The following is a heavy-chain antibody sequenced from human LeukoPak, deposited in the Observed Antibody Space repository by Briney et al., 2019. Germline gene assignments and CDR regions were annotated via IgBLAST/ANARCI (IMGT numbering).Heavy chain of an antibody. CDR3: AREEDYYDSSGSPRSWFGP. CDR2: IIPIFGTA. V-gene: IGHV1-69*05. D-gene: IGHD3-22*01. J-gene: IGHJ5*02. Sequence: SVKVSCKASGGTFSSYAISWVRQAPGQGLEWMGRIIPIFGTANYAQKFQGRVTITTDESTSTAYMELSSLRSEDTAVYYCAREEDYYDSSGSPRSWFGPWGQGTLATVCS. CDR1: GGTFSSYA.